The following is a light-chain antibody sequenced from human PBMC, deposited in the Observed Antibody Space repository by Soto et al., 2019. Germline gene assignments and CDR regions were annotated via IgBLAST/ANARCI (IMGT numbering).Light chain of an antibody. CDR1: QSISTH. CDR2: AAS. V-gene: IGKV1-39*01. J-gene: IGKJ3*01. Sequence: IEVTQNKSSLSASVGDRVSITCRASQSISTHLSWYQQKPGKAPKLLIYAASSLQSGVPSRFSGSGSGTDFTLTISILQPEDPAAYYCQPRYCLSPAFG. CDR3: QPRYCLSPA.